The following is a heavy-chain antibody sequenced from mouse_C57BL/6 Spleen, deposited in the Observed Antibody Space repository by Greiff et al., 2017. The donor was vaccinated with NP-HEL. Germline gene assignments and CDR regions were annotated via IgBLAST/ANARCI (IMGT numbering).Heavy chain of an antibody. V-gene: IGHV1-82*01. J-gene: IGHJ4*01. Sequence: QVQLQQSGPELVKPGASVKISCKASGYAFSSSWLNWVKQRPGKGLEWIGRIYPGDGDTNYNGKFKGKATLTADKSSSTAYMQLSSLTSEDSAVYFCAPYYYGSSSYAMDYWGQGTSGTVSS. CDR2: IYPGDGDT. CDR3: APYYYGSSSYAMDY. CDR1: GYAFSSSW. D-gene: IGHD1-1*01.